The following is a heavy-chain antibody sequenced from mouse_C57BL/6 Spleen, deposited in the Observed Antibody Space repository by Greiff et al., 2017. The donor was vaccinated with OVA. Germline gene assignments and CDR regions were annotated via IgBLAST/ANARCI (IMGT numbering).Heavy chain of an antibody. J-gene: IGHJ4*01. D-gene: IGHD2-2*01. Sequence: VQLQQSGAELVRPGASVTLSCKASGYTFTDYEMHWVKQTPVHGLEWIGAIDPETGGTAYNQKFKGKAILPAAKSSSTAYMELRSLTSEDSAVYDCTRKEGYGYGRGYYYAMDYGGQGTSVTGAS. CDR1: GYTFTDYE. CDR3: TRKEGYGYGRGYYYAMDY. V-gene: IGHV1-15*01. CDR2: IDPETGGT.